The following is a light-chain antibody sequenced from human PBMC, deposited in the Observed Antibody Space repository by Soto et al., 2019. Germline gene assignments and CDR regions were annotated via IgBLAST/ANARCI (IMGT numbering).Light chain of an antibody. CDR3: QSYDMYLSGSVI. V-gene: IGLV1-40*01. Sequence: QSVLTQPPSVSGAPGQRVTISCSGSSSNIGADYDVHWYQHLPGTSPKLLIFGNFNRPSGVPDRFSGSKSGTSASLAITGLQAEDEGVYYCQSYDMYLSGSVIFGGGTQLTVL. CDR1: SSNIGADYD. J-gene: IGLJ2*01. CDR2: GNF.